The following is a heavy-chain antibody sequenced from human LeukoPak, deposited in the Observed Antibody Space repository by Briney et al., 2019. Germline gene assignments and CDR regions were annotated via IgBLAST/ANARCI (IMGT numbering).Heavy chain of an antibody. V-gene: IGHV1-18*01. CDR1: GYTFTSNG. D-gene: IGHD1-26*01. Sequence: ASVKVSCKASGYTFTSNGITWVRQAPGQGLEWMGWISAYNDKTNYAQKFQGRITMTTDTSTSTAYMELRSLRSDDTAVYYCAREHCGSSRAFDVWGQGTMVTVSS. J-gene: IGHJ3*01. CDR3: AREHCGSSRAFDV. CDR2: ISAYNDKT.